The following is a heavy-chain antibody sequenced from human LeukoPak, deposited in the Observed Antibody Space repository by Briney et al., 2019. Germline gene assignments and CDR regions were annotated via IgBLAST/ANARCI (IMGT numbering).Heavy chain of an antibody. V-gene: IGHV3-53*01. CDR1: GFTVSSNY. J-gene: IGHJ4*02. CDR2: IYSGGST. Sequence: GGSLRLSCAASGFTVSSNYMSWVRQAPGKGLEWVSVIYSGGSTYYADSVKGRFTISRDNSKNTLYLQMNSLRTEDTAVYYCAKLGNRYIRGSLKGSFDYWGQGTLVTVSS. D-gene: IGHD1-26*01. CDR3: AKLGNRYIRGSLKGSFDY.